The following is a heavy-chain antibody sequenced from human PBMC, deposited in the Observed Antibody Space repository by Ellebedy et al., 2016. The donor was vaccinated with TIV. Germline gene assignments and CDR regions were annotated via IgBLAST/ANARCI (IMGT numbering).Heavy chain of an antibody. CDR1: GFTFNRYV. V-gene: IGHV3-23*01. CDR2: ISGGGGIT. D-gene: IGHD2-15*01. J-gene: IGHJ5*02. Sequence: GESLKISXAASGFTFNRYVITWVRQAPGKGLEWVSSISGGGGITNYAVSVKGRFTISRDNSKNTLYLQMNSLRAEDTAVYYCAKVEVGYCSGGSCFTNWFDPWGQGTLVTVSS. CDR3: AKVEVGYCSGGSCFTNWFDP.